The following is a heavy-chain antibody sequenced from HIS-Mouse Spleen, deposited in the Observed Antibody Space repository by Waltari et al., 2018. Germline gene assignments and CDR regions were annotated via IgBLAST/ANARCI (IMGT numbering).Heavy chain of an antibody. CDR1: GGSISSGGYY. J-gene: IGHJ2*01. CDR3: ARVPSDPELGNGWYFDL. Sequence: QVQLQESGPGLVKPSQTLSLTCTVSGGSISSGGYYWSWIRQHPGKGLEWIGYIYYSGGTDYNPSLKSRVTISVDTSKNQFSLKLSSVTAADTAVYYCARVPSDPELGNGWYFDLWGRGTLVTVSS. CDR2: IYYSGGT. D-gene: IGHD7-27*01. V-gene: IGHV4-31*03.